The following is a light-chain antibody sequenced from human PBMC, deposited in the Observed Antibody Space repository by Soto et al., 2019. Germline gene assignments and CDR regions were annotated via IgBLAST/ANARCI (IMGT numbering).Light chain of an antibody. Sequence: DIQMTQSPSTVSASVGDIVTITCRASQSISTWLAWYQQKPGKAPNLLIYKASSLESGVPSRFSGSGSGTEFTLTISSLQPDDFATYYCQQNNSFSQWKFGQGTKVEMK. J-gene: IGKJ1*01. CDR1: QSISTW. V-gene: IGKV1-5*03. CDR3: QQNNSFSQWK. CDR2: KAS.